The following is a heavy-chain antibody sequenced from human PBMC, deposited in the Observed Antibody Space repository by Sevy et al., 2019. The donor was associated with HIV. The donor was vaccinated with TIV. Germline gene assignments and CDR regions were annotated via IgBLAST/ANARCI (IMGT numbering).Heavy chain of an antibody. V-gene: IGHV4-39*01. D-gene: IGHD3-10*01. J-gene: IGHJ5*02. CDR1: GGSISSSSYY. CDR3: ARHTIRHLKGSYWFDP. Sequence: SENLSLTCTVSGGSISSSSYYWGWIRQPPGKGLEWIGSIYYSGSTYYNPSLKSRVTISVDTSKNQFSLKLSSVTAADTAVYYCARHTIRHLKGSYWFDPWGQGTLVTVSS. CDR2: IYYSGST.